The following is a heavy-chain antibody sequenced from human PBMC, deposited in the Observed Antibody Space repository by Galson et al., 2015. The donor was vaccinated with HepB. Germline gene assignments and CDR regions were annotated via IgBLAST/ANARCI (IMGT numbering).Heavy chain of an antibody. CDR2: ISVYNGNT. CDR1: GYTFTSYG. D-gene: IGHD2-2*01. J-gene: IGHJ5*02. V-gene: IGHV1-18*01. Sequence: SVKVSCKASGYTFTSYGISWVRQAPGQGLEWMGWISVYNGNTNYAQKLQGRVTMTTDTSTSTAYMELRSLRSDDTAVYYCARDLPLGTSSNCFDPWGQGTLVTVSS. CDR3: ARDLPLGTSSNCFDP.